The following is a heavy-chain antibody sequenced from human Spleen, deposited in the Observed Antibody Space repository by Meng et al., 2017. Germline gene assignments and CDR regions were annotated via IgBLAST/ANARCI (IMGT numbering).Heavy chain of an antibody. CDR1: GYSISSGYY. D-gene: IGHD2-15*01. J-gene: IGHJ6*02. V-gene: IGHV4-38-2*02. CDR3: ARYCSGGSCLRYYYYGMDV. CDR2: IYHSGST. Sequence: ESLKISCTVSGYSISSGYYWGWIRQPPGKGLEWIGSIYHSGSTYYNPSLKSRVTISVDTSKNQFSLKLSSVTAADTAVYYCARYCSGGSCLRYYYYGMDVWGQGTTVTVSS.